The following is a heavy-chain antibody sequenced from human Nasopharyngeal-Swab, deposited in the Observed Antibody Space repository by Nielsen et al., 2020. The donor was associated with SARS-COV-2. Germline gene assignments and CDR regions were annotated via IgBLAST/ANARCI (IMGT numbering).Heavy chain of an antibody. CDR3: AKKGRITGGYGMDV. V-gene: IGHV3-23*01. CDR1: GFTFSSYA. Sequence: GESLKISCAASGFTFSSYAMSWVRQAPGKGLEWVSAISGSGGSTYYADSVKGRFTISRDNSKNTLYLQMNSLRAEDTAVYYCAKKGRITGGYGMDVWGQGTTVTVSS. J-gene: IGHJ6*02. CDR2: ISGSGGST. D-gene: IGHD7-27*01.